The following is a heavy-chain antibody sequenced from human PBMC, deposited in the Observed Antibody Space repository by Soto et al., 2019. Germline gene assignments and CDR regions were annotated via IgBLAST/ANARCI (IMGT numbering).Heavy chain of an antibody. CDR2: LSNTGRRT. CDR3: ATEMGATQGPFEN. CDR1: VFPFGANA. D-gene: IGHD1-26*01. V-gene: IGHV3-23*01. J-gene: IGHJ4*02. Sequence: EVQVLESGGGLVQPGGSLRLSCVVSVFPFGANAMSWVRQAPGKGLEWVSGLSNTGRRTSYADSVKGRFNISRDNSENTVYLQMNSLRVEDTAVYYCATEMGATQGPFENLGQVTLVTVSS.